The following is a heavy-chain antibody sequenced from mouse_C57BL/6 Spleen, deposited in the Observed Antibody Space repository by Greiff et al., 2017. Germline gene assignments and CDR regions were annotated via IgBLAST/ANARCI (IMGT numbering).Heavy chain of an antibody. Sequence: DVKLVESEGGLVQPGSSMKLSCTASGFTFSDYYMAWVRQVPEKGLEWVANINYDGSSTYYLDSLKSRFIISRDNAKNILYLQMSSLKSEDTATYYCARSGDYGSQFAYWGQGTLVTVSA. CDR1: GFTFSDYY. D-gene: IGHD1-1*01. J-gene: IGHJ3*01. CDR3: ARSGDYGSQFAY. CDR2: INYDGSST. V-gene: IGHV5-16*01.